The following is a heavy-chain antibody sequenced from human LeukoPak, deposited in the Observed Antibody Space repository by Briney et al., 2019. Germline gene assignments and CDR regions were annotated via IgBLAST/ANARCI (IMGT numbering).Heavy chain of an antibody. CDR2: IIPIFGTA. CDR3: ARVHEIAARDRDWNWFDP. Sequence: AASVKVSCKASGGTFSSYAISWVRQAPGQGLEWMGGIIPIFGTANYARKFQGRVTITTDESTSTAYMELSSLRSEDTAVYYCARVHEIAARDRDWNWFDPWGQGTLVTVSS. D-gene: IGHD6-6*01. J-gene: IGHJ5*02. V-gene: IGHV1-69*05. CDR1: GGTFSSYA.